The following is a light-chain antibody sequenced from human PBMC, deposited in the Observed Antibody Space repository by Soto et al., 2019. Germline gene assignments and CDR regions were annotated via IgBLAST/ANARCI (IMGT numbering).Light chain of an antibody. CDR2: GAS. J-gene: IGKJ5*01. CDR1: QSVSSY. CDR3: QQRSNWPLT. V-gene: IGKV3-11*01. Sequence: EIVLTQSPSTLSLSPGETATLSWRASQSVSSYLAWYRQKPGQAPRLLIYGASNRATGIPARFSGSGYGTDFTLTISSLETEDLAAYDCQQRSNWPLTFGQGTRLEIK.